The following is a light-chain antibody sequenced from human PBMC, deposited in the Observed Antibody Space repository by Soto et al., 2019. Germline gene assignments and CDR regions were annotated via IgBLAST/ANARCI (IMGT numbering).Light chain of an antibody. CDR2: ATS. CDR3: LKYDSAPRT. J-gene: IGKJ1*01. Sequence: DIQMTQSPSSLSASVGDRVSITCRASQGINKYLAWCQQKPGKVPKLLIYATSTLQSGVPSRFSGSGSGTDFTLTISSLQPEDGATYFCLKYDSAPRTFSQGTKVDIK. V-gene: IGKV1-27*01. CDR1: QGINKY.